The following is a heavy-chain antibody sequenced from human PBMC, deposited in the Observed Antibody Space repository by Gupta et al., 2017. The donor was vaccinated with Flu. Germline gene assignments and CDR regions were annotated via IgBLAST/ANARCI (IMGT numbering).Heavy chain of an antibody. Sequence: EVHLVESGGGPAQPGGSLRLSCAASGFAFSDYAMHWVRQPPGKGLEWVSGISASGGSTSSADSVKGRFTISRDNSENTLYLQMESLRVEDTALYYCAKRDQVHFEDWGQGTLVTVSS. CDR3: AKRDQVHFED. V-gene: IGHV3-23*04. D-gene: IGHD1-1*01. J-gene: IGHJ4*02. CDR1: GFAFSDYA. CDR2: ISASGGST.